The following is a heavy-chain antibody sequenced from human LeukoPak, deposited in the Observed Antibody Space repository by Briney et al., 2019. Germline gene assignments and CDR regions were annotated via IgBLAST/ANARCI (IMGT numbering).Heavy chain of an antibody. CDR2: IIPIFGTA. D-gene: IGHD3-10*01. V-gene: IGHV1-69*06. CDR1: GGTFSSYA. CDR3: ARDGPFGELLSY. Sequence: ASVKVSCKASGGTFSSYAISWVRQAPGQGLEWMGGIIPIFGTANYAQKFQGRVTITADRSTSTAYMELSSLRSEDTAVYYCARDGPFGELLSYWGQGTLVTVPS. J-gene: IGHJ4*02.